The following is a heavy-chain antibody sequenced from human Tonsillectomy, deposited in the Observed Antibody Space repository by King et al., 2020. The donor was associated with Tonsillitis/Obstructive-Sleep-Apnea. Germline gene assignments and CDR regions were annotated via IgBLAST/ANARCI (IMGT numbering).Heavy chain of an antibody. CDR1: GFSLRPRGVG. Sequence: PLPASGPPLVPPPPPLPLPCTFSGFSLRPRGVGVGWIRPPPGPALAWLALLSWDDDPRYRTSLMSRLTITPATSPHQVVLTLTDLDPVDTATYYCARGHYGLNYAHDFWGQGTLVTGSA. CDR2: LSWDDDP. D-gene: IGHD3-10*01. CDR3: ARGHYGLNYAHDF. J-gene: IGHJ4*02. V-gene: IGHV2-5*02.